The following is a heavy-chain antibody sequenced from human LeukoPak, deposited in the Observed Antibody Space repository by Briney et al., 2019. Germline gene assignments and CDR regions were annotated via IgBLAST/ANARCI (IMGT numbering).Heavy chain of an antibody. Sequence: SAKVSCKASGGTFSSYAISWVRQAPGQGLEWMGGIIPIFGTANYAQKFQGRVTITADESASTAYMELSSLRSEDTAVYYCAREGRDSGSWGFDPWGQGTLVTVSS. CDR1: GGTFSSYA. D-gene: IGHD1-26*01. V-gene: IGHV1-69*01. CDR2: IIPIFGTA. CDR3: AREGRDSGSWGFDP. J-gene: IGHJ5*02.